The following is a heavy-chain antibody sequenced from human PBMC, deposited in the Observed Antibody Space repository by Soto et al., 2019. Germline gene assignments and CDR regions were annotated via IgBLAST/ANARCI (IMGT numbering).Heavy chain of an antibody. V-gene: IGHV1-46*01. CDR1: GYTFTSYY. J-gene: IGHJ6*02. CDR3: ARLTVVMYYYYGMDV. CDR2: INPSCGST. D-gene: IGHD2-15*01. Sequence: ASVKVSCKASGYTFTSYYMHWVRQAPGQGLEWMGIINPSCGSTSYAQKFQGRVTMTRGTSTSTVYMELSSLRSEDTAVYYCARLTVVMYYYYGMDVWGQGTTVTVSS.